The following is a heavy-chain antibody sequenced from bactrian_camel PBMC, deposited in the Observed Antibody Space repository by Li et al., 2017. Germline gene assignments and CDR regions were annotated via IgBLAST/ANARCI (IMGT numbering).Heavy chain of an antibody. Sequence: HVQLVESGGGSAQAGGSLRLSCAASGHNYCNYGMAWYRQAPGKEREFVAILDADGGTGYTDSVKDRFTVSRDNGKTSVYLQMDSLKLGDTAMYYCAADFGPYCSGSYLARRANFEGQGTQVTVS. CDR1: GHNYCNYG. J-gene: IGHJ4*01. CDR2: LDADGGT. V-gene: IGHV3-3*01. D-gene: IGHD2*01.